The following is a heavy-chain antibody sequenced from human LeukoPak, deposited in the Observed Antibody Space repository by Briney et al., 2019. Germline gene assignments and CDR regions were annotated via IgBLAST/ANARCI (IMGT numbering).Heavy chain of an antibody. CDR3: ARTQNIVATTTFDY. V-gene: IGHV1-18*01. D-gene: IGHD5-12*01. CDR2: ISAYNGNT. J-gene: IGHJ4*02. CDR1: GYTFTSYG. Sequence: GASVKVSCKASGYTFTSYGISWVRQAPGQGLEWMGWISAYNGNTKYAQKVQGRVTMTTDTSTSTAYMELRSLRSDDTAVYYCARTQNIVATTTFDYWGQGTLVTVSS.